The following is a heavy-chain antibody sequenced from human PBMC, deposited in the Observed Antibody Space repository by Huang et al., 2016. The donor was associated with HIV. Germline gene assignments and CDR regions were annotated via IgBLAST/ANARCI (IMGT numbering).Heavy chain of an antibody. CDR1: GYTFTNYG. D-gene: IGHD2-21*02. Sequence: QVQLVQSGSELKKPGASVKVSCKASGYTFTNYGVHWVRQAPGPGLEWMGVSNTDTGKPRYAQGLTGWFVFSLDTSVNTAYLQISSLKAADSAIYYCVRVRRVMDTYCVADCSTLEAFDIWGQGTVVTVSA. J-gene: IGHJ3*02. CDR2: SNTDTGKP. CDR3: VRVRRVMDTYCVADCSTLEAFDI. V-gene: IGHV7-4-1*02.